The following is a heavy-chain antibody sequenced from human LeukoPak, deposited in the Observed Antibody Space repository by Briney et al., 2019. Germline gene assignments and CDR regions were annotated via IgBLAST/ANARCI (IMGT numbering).Heavy chain of an antibody. CDR3: ARDTRLAGAFDY. D-gene: IGHD3-10*01. Sequence: GGSLRLSCAASGFTFSSYWMHWVRQAPGKGLVWVSRINTDGSSTSYADSVKGRFTISRDNAKNTLYLQMNSLRAEDTAVYYCARDTRLAGAFDYWGQGTLVTVSS. CDR1: GFTFSSYW. CDR2: INTDGSST. J-gene: IGHJ4*02. V-gene: IGHV3-74*01.